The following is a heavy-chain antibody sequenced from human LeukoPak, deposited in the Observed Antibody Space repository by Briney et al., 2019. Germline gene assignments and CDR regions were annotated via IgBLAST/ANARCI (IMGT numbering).Heavy chain of an antibody. V-gene: IGHV3-73*01. Sequence: GGSLRPSCAVSGFTFSGSAMHWVRQASGKGLEWVGRIRSKANSYATAYAASVKGRFTISRDDSKNKAYLQMNSLKTEDTAVYYCTSKSIVGATGDFDYWGQGTLVTVSS. CDR1: GFTFSGSA. D-gene: IGHD1-26*01. CDR3: TSKSIVGATGDFDY. J-gene: IGHJ4*02. CDR2: IRSKANSYAT.